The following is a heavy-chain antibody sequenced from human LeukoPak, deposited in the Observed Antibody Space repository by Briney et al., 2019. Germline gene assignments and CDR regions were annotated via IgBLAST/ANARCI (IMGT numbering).Heavy chain of an antibody. D-gene: IGHD2-2*03. J-gene: IGHJ5*02. CDR2: INHSGST. CDR3: ARGLVGHCSSTSCPPAVDP. Sequence: SETLSLTCTVSGGSISSYYWSWIRQPPGKGLEWIGEINHSGSTNYNPSLKSRVTISVDTSKNQFSLKLSSVTAADTAVYYCARGLVGHCSSTSCPPAVDPWGQGTLVTVSS. CDR1: GGSISSYY. V-gene: IGHV4-34*01.